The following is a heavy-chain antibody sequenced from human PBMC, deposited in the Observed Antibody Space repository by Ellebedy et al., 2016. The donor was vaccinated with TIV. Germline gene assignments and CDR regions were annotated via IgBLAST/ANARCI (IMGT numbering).Heavy chain of an antibody. D-gene: IGHD2-15*01. CDR2: INHSGST. CDR3: ARGVGFDP. V-gene: IGHV4-34*01. Sequence: SETLSLXXAVYGRSFSGYYWSWIRQLPGKGLEWIGEINHSGSTNYNPSLKSRVTLSVDTSKNQFSLRLTSLTAADTATYYCARGVGFDPWGQGTLVTVSS. CDR1: GRSFSGYY. J-gene: IGHJ5*02.